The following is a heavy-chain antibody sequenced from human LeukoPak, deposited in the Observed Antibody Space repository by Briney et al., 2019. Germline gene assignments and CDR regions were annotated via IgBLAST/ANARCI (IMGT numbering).Heavy chain of an antibody. J-gene: IGHJ4*02. V-gene: IGHV3-7*01. D-gene: IGHD2-8*02. CDR1: GFTFSSYW. Sequence: GGSLRLSCAASGFTFSSYWMSWVRQPPGKGLEWVANIKPDGSEKYYVDSVKGRFTISRDNAENPLYLQMNSVRDDDTALYYCAKWTTSGAGIEYWGQGTLVTVSS. CDR3: AKWTTSGAGIEY. CDR2: IKPDGSEK.